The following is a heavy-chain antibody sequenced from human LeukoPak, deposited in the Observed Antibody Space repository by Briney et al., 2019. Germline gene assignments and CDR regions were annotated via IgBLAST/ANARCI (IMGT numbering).Heavy chain of an antibody. CDR3: ARASSSSYNWFDP. CDR1: GESFSGYY. Sequence: SETLSLTCAVYGESFSGYYWSWIRQPPGKGLEWIGEINHSGSTNYNPSLKSRVTISVDTSKNQFSLKLSSVTAADTAVYYCARASSSSYNWFDPWGQGTLVTVSS. CDR2: INHSGST. J-gene: IGHJ5*02. V-gene: IGHV4-34*01. D-gene: IGHD6-13*01.